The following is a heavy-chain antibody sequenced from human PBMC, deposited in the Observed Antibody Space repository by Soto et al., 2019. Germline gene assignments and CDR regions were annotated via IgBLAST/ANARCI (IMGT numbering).Heavy chain of an antibody. V-gene: IGHV4-39*01. CDR2: IYYRGNA. CDR3: ARLEGLATISYYFDF. CDR1: DDSINSDKYY. D-gene: IGHD3-9*01. Sequence: QLQLQESGPGLVKPSETLSLTCSVSDDSINSDKYYWGWIRQPPGKGLEWIGSIYYRGNAYYNPSLQTRVTISLDKSNSQFSLKLNSVTAADSAVYFCARLEGLATISYYFDFWGREHWSPSPQ. J-gene: IGHJ4*02.